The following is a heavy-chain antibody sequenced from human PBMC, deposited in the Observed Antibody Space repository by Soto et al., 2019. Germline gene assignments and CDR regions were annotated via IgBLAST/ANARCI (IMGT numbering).Heavy chain of an antibody. CDR2: IHYSGNT. CDR3: ATNHDDISGRTPLLFDS. V-gene: IGHV4-31*03. D-gene: IGHD3-22*01. Sequence: QVQLQESGPGLVKPSQTLSLTCTVSGDSIGTGGYYWDWIRQHPGKGPDWIGYIHYSGNTYYNPSLKSRLTISLDTSKNQFSLHLSSVTAADTAVYYCATNHDDISGRTPLLFDSWGQGTLVTVSS. CDR1: GDSIGTGGYY. J-gene: IGHJ4*02.